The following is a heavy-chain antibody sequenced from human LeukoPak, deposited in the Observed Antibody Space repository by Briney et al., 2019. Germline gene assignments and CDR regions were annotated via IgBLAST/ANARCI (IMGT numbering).Heavy chain of an antibody. CDR1: GGSISSSSYY. D-gene: IGHD1-26*01. Sequence: ASETLSLTCTVSGGSISSSSYYWGWIRQPPGKGLEWIGSIYYSGSTYYNPSLKSRVTISVDTSKNQFSLKLSSVTAADTAVYYCARHPQWELPRLFDYWGQGTLVTVSS. CDR3: ARHPQWELPRLFDY. J-gene: IGHJ4*02. V-gene: IGHV4-39*01. CDR2: IYYSGST.